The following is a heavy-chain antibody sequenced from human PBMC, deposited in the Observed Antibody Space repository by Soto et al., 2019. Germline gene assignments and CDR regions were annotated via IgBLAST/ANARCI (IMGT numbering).Heavy chain of an antibody. V-gene: IGHV4-39*02. CDR2: IYYGGST. Sequence: QLQLQESGPGLVKPSETLSITCTVSGGSIISSSYYWGWIRQPPGKGLEWIGSIYYGGSTYYNPSLKSRVTISVDTSKNHFSLKLTSVTAADTAVYYCARPLNYDILTGFVDWGQGTLVTVSS. CDR3: ARPLNYDILTGFVD. J-gene: IGHJ4*02. D-gene: IGHD3-9*01. CDR1: GGSIISSSYY.